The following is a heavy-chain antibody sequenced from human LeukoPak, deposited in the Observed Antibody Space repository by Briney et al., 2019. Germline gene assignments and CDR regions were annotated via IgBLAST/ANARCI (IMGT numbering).Heavy chain of an antibody. CDR3: AKGSGINHYHWIDP. Sequence: GGSLRLSCAASEFTFSNYAMNWVRQAPGKGLEWVSGISGGGGSTYYADSVKGRFTISRDNSKNTLYLQMDSLRAEDTTLYYCAKGSGINHYHWIDPWGQGTLVTVSS. D-gene: IGHD1-14*01. CDR2: ISGGGGST. V-gene: IGHV3-23*01. CDR1: EFTFSNYA. J-gene: IGHJ5*02.